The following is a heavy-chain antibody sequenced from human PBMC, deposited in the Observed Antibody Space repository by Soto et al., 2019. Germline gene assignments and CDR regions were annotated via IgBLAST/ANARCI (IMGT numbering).Heavy chain of an antibody. V-gene: IGHV3-9*01. Sequence: GGSLRLSCAASGFTFDDYAMHWVRQAPGKGLEWVSGISWNSGSIGYADSVKGRFTISRDNAKNSLYLQMNSLRAEDTALYYCAKVGVDDFWSGSPLNYYYYMDVWGKGTTVTVSS. CDR1: GFTFDDYA. D-gene: IGHD3-3*01. CDR2: ISWNSGSI. J-gene: IGHJ6*03. CDR3: AKVGVDDFWSGSPLNYYYYMDV.